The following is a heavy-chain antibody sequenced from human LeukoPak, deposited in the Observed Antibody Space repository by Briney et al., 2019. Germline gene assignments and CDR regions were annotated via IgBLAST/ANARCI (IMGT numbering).Heavy chain of an antibody. V-gene: IGHV3-11*04. Sequence: GGSLRLSCAASGFTFSDYYMSWIRQAPGKGLEWVSYISSSGSTIYYADSVKGRFTISRDNAKNSLYLQMNSLRAEDTAVYYCARGIRITIFGVARNPHYMDVWGKGTTVTVSS. CDR3: ARGIRITIFGVARNPHYMDV. CDR2: ISSSGSTI. CDR1: GFTFSDYY. J-gene: IGHJ6*03. D-gene: IGHD3-3*01.